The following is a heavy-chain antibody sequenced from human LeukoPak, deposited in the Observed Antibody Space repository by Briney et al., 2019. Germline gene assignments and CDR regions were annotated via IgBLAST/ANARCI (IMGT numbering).Heavy chain of an antibody. D-gene: IGHD3-22*01. J-gene: IGHJ4*02. CDR1: GFTFSSYS. CDR3: VHDSSGYRSFDY. Sequence: PGGSLRLSCAASGFTFSSYSMNWVRQAPGKGLEWVSYISSSGSTIYYADSVKGRFTISRDNAKNSLYLQMNSLRAEDTAVYYCVHDSSGYRSFDYWGQGTLVTVSS. CDR2: ISSSGSTI. V-gene: IGHV3-48*04.